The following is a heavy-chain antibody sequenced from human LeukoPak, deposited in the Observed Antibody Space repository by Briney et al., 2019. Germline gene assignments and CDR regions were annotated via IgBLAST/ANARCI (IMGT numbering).Heavy chain of an antibody. J-gene: IGHJ4*02. CDR2: ISISSNYI. V-gene: IGHV3-21*01. CDR3: ARDGGGGLDY. D-gene: IGHD2-15*01. Sequence: GGSLRLSWAASGFIFSNYNMNWVRQAPGKGLEWVSCISISSNYIYYPDSVKGRFTISRDNAKNSLYLQMNSLRAEDTAVYYCARDGGGGLDYWGQGTLVTVSS. CDR1: GFIFSNYN.